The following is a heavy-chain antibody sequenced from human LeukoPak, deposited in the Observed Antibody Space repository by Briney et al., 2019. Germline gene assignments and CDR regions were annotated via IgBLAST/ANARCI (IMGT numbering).Heavy chain of an antibody. J-gene: IGHJ4*02. D-gene: IGHD3-16*01. V-gene: IGHV3-66*01. CDR2: IYSSGST. Sequence: PGGSLRLSCAASGFSVSDNYMSWVRQAPGTGLEWVSVIYSSGSTYYTDSVKGTFTISRDISKNTLFLQMNSLRPEDTAVYYCARDISNPLGYWGQGTLVIVSS. CDR1: GFSVSDNY. CDR3: ARDISNPLGY.